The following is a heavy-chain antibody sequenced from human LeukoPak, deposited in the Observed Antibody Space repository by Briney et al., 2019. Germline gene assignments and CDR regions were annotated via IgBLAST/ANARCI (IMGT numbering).Heavy chain of an antibody. CDR3: ATYSGYDWDYYYMDV. V-gene: IGHV1-69*05. Sequence: GASVKVSCKASGGTFSSYAISWVRQAPGQGLEWMGGIIPIFGTANYAQKLQGRVTITTDESTSTAYMELSSLRSEDTAVYYCATYSGYDWDYYYMDVWGKGTTVTVSS. CDR2: IIPIFGTA. D-gene: IGHD5-12*01. CDR1: GGTFSSYA. J-gene: IGHJ6*03.